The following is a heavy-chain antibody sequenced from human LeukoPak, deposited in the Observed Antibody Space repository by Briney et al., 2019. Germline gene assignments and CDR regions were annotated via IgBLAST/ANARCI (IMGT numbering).Heavy chain of an antibody. CDR1: GGSSSGFY. J-gene: IGHJ4*02. Sequence: NPSETLSHTCALYGGSSSGFYWRSTPQPPAKALAGSGENNHSGSTNYNPSLTSRVTISVDTSKNQFSLNLSSVTAAHTALYYCARGLRYRYSYGTDYFDYSGPGALVTVSS. CDR2: NNHSGST. CDR3: ARGLRYRYSYGTDYFDY. D-gene: IGHD5-18*01. V-gene: IGHV4-34*01.